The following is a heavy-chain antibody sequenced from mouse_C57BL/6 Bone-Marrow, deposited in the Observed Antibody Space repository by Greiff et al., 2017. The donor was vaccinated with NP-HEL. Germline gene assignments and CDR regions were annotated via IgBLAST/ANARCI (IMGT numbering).Heavy chain of an antibody. J-gene: IGHJ4*01. CDR3: ATGYYGYAMDY. V-gene: IGHV1-81*01. Sequence: QGQVQQSGAELARPGASVKLSCKASGYTFTSYGISWVKQRTGQGLEWIGEIYPRSGNTYYNEKFKGKATLTADKSSSTAYMELRSLTSEDSAVYFCATGYYGYAMDYWGQGTSVTVSS. CDR2: IYPRSGNT. D-gene: IGHD2-3*01. CDR1: GYTFTSYG.